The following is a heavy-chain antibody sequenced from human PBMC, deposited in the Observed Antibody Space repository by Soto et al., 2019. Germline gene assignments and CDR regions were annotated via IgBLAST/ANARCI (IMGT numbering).Heavy chain of an antibody. J-gene: IGHJ4*02. V-gene: IGHV3-21*01. CDR2: ISSSSSYI. CDR3: ATPQYEGTYYFDY. Sequence: GGSLRLSCAASGFTFSSYSMNWVRQAPGKGLEWVSSISSSSSYIYYADSVKGRFTISRDNAKNSLYLQMNSLRAEDTAVYYCATPQYEGTYYFDYWGQGTLVTVSS. CDR1: GFTFSSYS. D-gene: IGHD4-4*01.